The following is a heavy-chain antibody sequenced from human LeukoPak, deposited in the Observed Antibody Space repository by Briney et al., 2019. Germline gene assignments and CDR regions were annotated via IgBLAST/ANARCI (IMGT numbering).Heavy chain of an antibody. CDR1: GGSINSHSYS. CDR2: VYYDGTS. D-gene: IGHD5-24*01. J-gene: IGHJ4*02. Sequence: KPSETLSLTCTVPGGSINSHSYSWGWIRHPPGKGLEWMVIVYYDGTSYSNPSLKSRVAVFVDTSRDQFSLDLSFVTAADTALYYCVRHISTNTGYFDSCGQGTLVSVSS. V-gene: IGHV4-39*01. CDR3: VRHISTNTGYFDS.